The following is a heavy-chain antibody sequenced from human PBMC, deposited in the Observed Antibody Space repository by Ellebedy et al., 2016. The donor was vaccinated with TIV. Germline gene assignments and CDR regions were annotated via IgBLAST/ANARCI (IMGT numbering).Heavy chain of an antibody. D-gene: IGHD5-24*01. Sequence: ASVKVSXXASGYTFTSYYMHWVRQAPGQGLEWMGIINPSGGSTSYAQKFQGRVTMTRDTSTSTVYMELSSLRSEDTAVYYCARDRATAHLTYYYYYGMDVWGQGTTVTVSS. CDR2: INPSGGST. CDR3: ARDRATAHLTYYYYYGMDV. J-gene: IGHJ6*02. V-gene: IGHV1-46*01. CDR1: GYTFTSYY.